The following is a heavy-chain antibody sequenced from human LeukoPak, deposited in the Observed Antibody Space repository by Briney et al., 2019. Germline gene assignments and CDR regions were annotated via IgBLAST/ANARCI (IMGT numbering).Heavy chain of an antibody. D-gene: IGHD6-19*01. CDR2: INPNSGDT. CDR1: GYTFTV. CDR3: ARRYSSGWYDAFDI. J-gene: IGHJ3*02. Sequence: ASVKVSCKASGYTFTVHWVRQAPGQGLEWMGWINPNSGDTNYAQKFQGRVTMTRDTSISTAYMELSRLRSDDTAVYYRARRYSSGWYDAFDIWGQGTMVTVSS. V-gene: IGHV1-2*02.